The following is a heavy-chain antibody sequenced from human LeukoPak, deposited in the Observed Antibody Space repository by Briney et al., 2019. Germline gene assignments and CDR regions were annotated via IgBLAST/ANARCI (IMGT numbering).Heavy chain of an antibody. CDR1: GFTNSNHW. CDR2: INGDGRRT. V-gene: IGHV3-74*01. D-gene: IGHD2-2*01. CDR3: VREVEVVPATRGAYYYYYMDV. Sequence: GGSLRLSCLAPGFTNSNHWMHWVRQAPGKGLVWVSRINGDGRRTDYAASVRGRFTISRYNAKNTLYLQMSSLRPDDTAVYYCVREVEVVPATRGAYYYYYMDVWGKGTTVTVSS. J-gene: IGHJ6*03.